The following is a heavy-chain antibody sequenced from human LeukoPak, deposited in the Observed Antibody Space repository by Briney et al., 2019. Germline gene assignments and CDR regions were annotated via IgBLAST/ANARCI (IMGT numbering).Heavy chain of an antibody. CDR3: ARAFPIAVAGTGFYYFDY. D-gene: IGHD6-19*01. V-gene: IGHV1-18*01. J-gene: IGHJ4*02. Sequence: SVKVSCKASGYTFTSYGISWVRQAPGQGLEWMGWISAYNGNTNYAQKLQGRVTMTTDTSTSTAYMELRSLRSDDTAVYYCARAFPIAVAGTGFYYFDYWGQGTLVTVSS. CDR1: GYTFTSYG. CDR2: ISAYNGNT.